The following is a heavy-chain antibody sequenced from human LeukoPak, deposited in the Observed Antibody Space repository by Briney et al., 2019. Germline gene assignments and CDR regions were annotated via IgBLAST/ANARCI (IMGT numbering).Heavy chain of an antibody. V-gene: IGHV4-59*01. J-gene: IGHJ6*02. CDR3: ARAAVTTRLDYYYGMDV. CDR1: GGSISSYY. D-gene: IGHD4-11*01. CDR2: IYYSGST. Sequence: SETLSLTCTVSGGSISSYYWSWIRQPPGKGLEWIGYIYYSGSTSYNPSLKSRVTISVDTSKNQFSLKLSSVTAADTAVYYCARAAVTTRLDYYYGMDVWGQGTTVTVSS.